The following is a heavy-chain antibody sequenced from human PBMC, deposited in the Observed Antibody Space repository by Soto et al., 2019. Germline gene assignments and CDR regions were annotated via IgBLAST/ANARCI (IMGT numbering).Heavy chain of an antibody. Sequence: SETLSLTCTVSGGSISSGGYYWSWIRQHPGKGLEWIGYIYYSESTYYNPSLKSRVTISVDTSKNQFSLKLSSVTAADTAVYYCAREGYDILTGYRYFDYWGQGTLVTVSS. CDR3: AREGYDILTGYRYFDY. D-gene: IGHD3-9*01. CDR1: GGSISSGGYY. J-gene: IGHJ4*02. CDR2: IYYSEST. V-gene: IGHV4-31*03.